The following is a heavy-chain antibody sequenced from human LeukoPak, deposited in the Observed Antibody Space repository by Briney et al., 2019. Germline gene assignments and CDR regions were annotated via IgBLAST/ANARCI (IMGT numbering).Heavy chain of an antibody. V-gene: IGHV3-7*01. CDR3: ARRLCTSTSCYRSMDV. CDR2: IKQDGSEK. CDR1: GFTFSRHW. J-gene: IGHJ6*04. Sequence: PGGSLRLSCAASGFTFSRHWMTWVRQAPGQGLEWVANIKQDGSEKYYVDSVKGRFTISKDNAQNSLYLQMNSLRVEDTAVYYCARRLCTSTSCYRSMDVWGRGTTVTVSS. D-gene: IGHD2-2*01.